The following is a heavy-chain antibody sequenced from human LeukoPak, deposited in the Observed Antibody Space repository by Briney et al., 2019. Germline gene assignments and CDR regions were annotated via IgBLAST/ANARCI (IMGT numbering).Heavy chain of an antibody. CDR1: GYTFTSYG. CDR3: ARDLSGSYSVGLGY. CDR2: ISAYNGNT. J-gene: IGHJ4*02. Sequence: ASVKVSCKASGYTFTSYGISWVRQAPGQGLEWMGWISAYNGNTNYAQKLQGRVTMTTDTSTSTAYMELRSLRSDDTAVYYCARDLSGSYSVGLGYWGQGTLVTVSS. V-gene: IGHV1-18*01. D-gene: IGHD1-26*01.